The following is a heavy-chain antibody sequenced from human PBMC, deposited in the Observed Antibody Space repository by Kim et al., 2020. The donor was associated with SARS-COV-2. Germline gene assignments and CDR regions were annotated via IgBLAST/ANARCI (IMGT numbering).Heavy chain of an antibody. CDR2: IIPIFGTA. Sequence: SVKVSCKASGGTFSSYAISWVRQAPGQGLEWMGGIIPIFGTANYAQKFQGRVTITADESTSTAYMELSSLRSEDTAVYYCARSRDPERNFDYWGQGTLVTVSS. CDR1: GGTFSSYA. V-gene: IGHV1-69*13. J-gene: IGHJ4*02. D-gene: IGHD1-26*01. CDR3: ARSRDPERNFDY.